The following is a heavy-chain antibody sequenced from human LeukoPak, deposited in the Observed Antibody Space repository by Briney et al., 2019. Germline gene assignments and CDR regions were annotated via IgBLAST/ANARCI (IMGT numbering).Heavy chain of an antibody. CDR1: GGSNSRYY. J-gene: IGHJ4*02. CDR3: ARAKRGYSYGFAIDY. V-gene: IGHV4-59*01. D-gene: IGHD5-18*01. Sequence: KAAEPLSLTCTVSGGSNSRYYWGWIGPPPGKGLEWIGYIYHSGSTNYNPSLKSRVSISVDTSKIQFSLKLSSVTAADTAVYYCARAKRGYSYGFAIDYWGQGTLVTVSS. CDR2: IYHSGST.